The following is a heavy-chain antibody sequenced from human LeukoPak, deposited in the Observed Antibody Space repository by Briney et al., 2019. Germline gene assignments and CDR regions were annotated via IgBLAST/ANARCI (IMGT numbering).Heavy chain of an antibody. CDR1: GGSIGNFF. D-gene: IGHD2-15*01. Sequence: SETLSLTCTVSGGSIGNFFWSWIRQSPGEGLEWIGFIYENGRTSYNPSLKSRVTISVDMSKNHFSLRLTSMTAADTAVYYCARDWKLGHWGQGILVTVTS. V-gene: IGHV4-59*01. J-gene: IGHJ4*02. CDR3: ARDWKLGH. CDR2: IYENGRT.